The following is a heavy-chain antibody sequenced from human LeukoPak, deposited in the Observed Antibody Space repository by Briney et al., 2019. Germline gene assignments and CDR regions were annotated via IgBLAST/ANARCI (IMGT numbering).Heavy chain of an antibody. CDR2: IWYDGSKE. Sequence: PGGSLRLSCAAFGFTFSNYGMHWVRQAPGKGLEWVAFIWYDGSKEYYADSVKDRFTISRDNSKNTLYLQMNSLRADDSAVYHCARDDYGFDPWGQGILVTVSS. V-gene: IGHV3-33*01. CDR3: ARDDYGFDP. J-gene: IGHJ5*02. D-gene: IGHD4/OR15-4a*01. CDR1: GFTFSNYG.